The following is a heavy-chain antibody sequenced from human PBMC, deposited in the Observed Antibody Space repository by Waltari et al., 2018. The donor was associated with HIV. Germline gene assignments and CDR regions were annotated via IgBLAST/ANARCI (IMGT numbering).Heavy chain of an antibody. CDR2: IYSGGST. D-gene: IGHD2-21*02. CDR3: ARGFGCGGDCYYFDY. Sequence: EVQLVESGGGLIQPGGSLRLSCAASGFSVSRTYMSWVSQAPGKGLEWVSVIYSGGSTYYADSVKGRFTISRDNSKNTLYLQMNSLRAEDTAVYYCARGFGCGGDCYYFDYWGQGTLVTVSS. CDR1: GFSVSRTY. J-gene: IGHJ4*02. V-gene: IGHV3-53*01.